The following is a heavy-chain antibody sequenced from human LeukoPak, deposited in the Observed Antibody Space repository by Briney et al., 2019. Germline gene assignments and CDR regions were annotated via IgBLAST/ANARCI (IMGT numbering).Heavy chain of an antibody. CDR1: GYTFTSYG. CDR2: ISAYNGNT. CDR3: ARGIFFSRGYTIFGVVIPQRSRFDP. Sequence: ASVKVSCKASGYTFTSYGISWVRQAPGQGLEWLGWISAYNGNTNYAQKFQGRVTITADKSTSTAYMELSSLRSEDTAVYYCARGIFFSRGYTIFGVVIPQRSRFDPWGQGTLVTVSS. D-gene: IGHD3-3*01. J-gene: IGHJ5*02. V-gene: IGHV1-18*01.